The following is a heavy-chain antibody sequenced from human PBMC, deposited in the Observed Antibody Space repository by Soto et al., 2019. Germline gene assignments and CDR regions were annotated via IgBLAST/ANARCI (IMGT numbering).Heavy chain of an antibody. V-gene: IGHV3-9*01. CDR2: VSWNSGSL. D-gene: IGHD2-2*01. Sequence: EVQLVESGGGLVQPGRSLRLSCAASGFTFEEYAMHWVRQAPGKGLEWVAGVSWNSGSLGYADSVKGRFTISRDDAKNSLYLQMNSLRPEDTALYYCEKDKFTVPLNQQIDYWGQGTLVTVSS. CDR3: EKDKFTVPLNQQIDY. J-gene: IGHJ4*02. CDR1: GFTFEEYA.